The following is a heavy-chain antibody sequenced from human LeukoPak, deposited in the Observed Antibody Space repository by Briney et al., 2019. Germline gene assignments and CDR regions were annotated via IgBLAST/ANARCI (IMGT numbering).Heavy chain of an antibody. CDR1: GYSFTSYW. V-gene: IGHV5-51*01. CDR2: IYPADSDT. J-gene: IGHJ6*03. CDR3: GRLGYSSGTKWDFYYYYMDV. Sequence: GESLKISCKGSGYSFTSYWIGWVRQMPGKGLEWMGIIYPADSDTRYSPSFQGQVTISADKSISTAYLQWSSLKASDTAMYYCGRLGYSSGTKWDFYYYYMDVWGKGTTVTVSS. D-gene: IGHD6-19*01.